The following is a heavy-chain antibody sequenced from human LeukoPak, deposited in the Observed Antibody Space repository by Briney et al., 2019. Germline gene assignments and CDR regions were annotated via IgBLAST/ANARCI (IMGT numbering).Heavy chain of an antibody. CDR3: ARFHGYSGYDFYFDY. Sequence: SETLSLTCAVYDGSFSGYHWSWIRQHPGKGLEWIGYIYYSGSTYYNPSLKSRVTISVDTSKNQFSLKLSSVTAADTAVYYCARFHGYSGYDFYFDYWGQGTLVTVSS. D-gene: IGHD5-12*01. J-gene: IGHJ4*02. CDR1: DGSFSGYH. V-gene: IGHV4-31*11. CDR2: IYYSGST.